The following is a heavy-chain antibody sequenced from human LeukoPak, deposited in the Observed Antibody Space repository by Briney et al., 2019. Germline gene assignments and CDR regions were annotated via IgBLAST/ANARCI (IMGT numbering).Heavy chain of an antibody. CDR1: GGSFSGYY. CDR3: ARSYYYARSGYGDFDY. CDR2: INHSGIT. V-gene: IGHV4-34*01. D-gene: IGHD3-10*01. Sequence: SETLSLTCAVYGGSFSGYYLSWIRQPPGKGLEWIGEINHSGITNYNPSLKSRVTISVDTSKNQFSLKLTSVTAADTAVYYCARSYYYARSGYGDFDYWGQGALVTVSS. J-gene: IGHJ4*02.